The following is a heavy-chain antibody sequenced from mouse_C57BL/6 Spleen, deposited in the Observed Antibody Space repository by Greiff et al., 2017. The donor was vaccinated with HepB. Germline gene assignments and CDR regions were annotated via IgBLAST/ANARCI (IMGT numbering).Heavy chain of an antibody. CDR3: ASPAYYSNYGYAMDY. CDR1: GYTFTDYY. CDR2: INPNNGGT. V-gene: IGHV1-26*01. J-gene: IGHJ4*01. D-gene: IGHD2-5*01. Sequence: VQLKQSGPELVKPGASVKISCKASGYTFTDYYMNWVKQSHGKSLEWIGDINPNNGGTSYNQKFKGKATLTVDKSSSTAYMELRSLTSEDSAVYYCASPAYYSNYGYAMDYWGQGTSVTVSS.